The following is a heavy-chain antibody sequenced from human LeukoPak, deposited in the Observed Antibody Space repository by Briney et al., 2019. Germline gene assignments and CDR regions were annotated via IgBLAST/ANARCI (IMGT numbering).Heavy chain of an antibody. CDR3: ARDPRTTGKSNYGMDV. CDR1: GITVSSNY. V-gene: IGHV3-53*01. CDR2: IYSGGTT. J-gene: IGHJ6*02. D-gene: IGHD4-17*01. Sequence: GGSLRLSCAASGITVSSNYMSWVRQPPGKGLEWVSIIYSGGTTYYADSVQGRFTISRDNSKNTVYLQMNSLRVEDTAVYYCARDPRTTGKSNYGMDVWGQGTTVTVSS.